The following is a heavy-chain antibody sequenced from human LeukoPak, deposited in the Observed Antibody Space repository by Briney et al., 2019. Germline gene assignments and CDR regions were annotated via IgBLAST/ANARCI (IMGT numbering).Heavy chain of an antibody. CDR2: IYQSGSA. D-gene: IGHD2-2*01. V-gene: IGHV4-38-2*02. CDR3: ARDPRWLTPDCTSTSCYENYFDP. Sequence: SETLSLTCAVSGYSISSSYQWAWIRQSPGKGLEWIGSIYQSGSAHYNPSLKSRVTISVETSKNQFSLKMYSVTAADTAVYYCARDPRWLTPDCTSTSCYENYFDPWGQGTLVTVSS. CDR1: GYSISSSYQ. J-gene: IGHJ5*02.